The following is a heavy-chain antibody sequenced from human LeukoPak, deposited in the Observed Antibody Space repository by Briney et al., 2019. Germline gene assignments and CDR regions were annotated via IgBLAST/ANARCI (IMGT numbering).Heavy chain of an antibody. D-gene: IGHD6-13*01. CDR2: ISGNGGTT. J-gene: IGHJ4*02. CDR3: AKVRYTSTWAIFDF. V-gene: IGHV3-43*02. CDR1: GFTFDDYA. Sequence: GGSLRLSCAASGFTFDDYAMHWVRQAPGKGLEWVSLISGNGGTTYYADPVKGRFTISRDNSKNSLSLQMNSLRTEDTALYYCAKVRYTSTWAIFDFWGQGTLVTVSS.